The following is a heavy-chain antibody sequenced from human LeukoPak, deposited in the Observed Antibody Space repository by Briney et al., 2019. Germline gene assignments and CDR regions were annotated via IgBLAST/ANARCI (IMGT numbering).Heavy chain of an antibody. D-gene: IGHD1-1*01. CDR3: VKYIQNVLAVFDP. CDR1: GFTFSISS. Sequence: GGSLRLSCAASGFTFSISSMAWFRQAPGKGLEWVSSISANGGATYYTDSVKGRFTVSRDNYENNVSLQMTSLRAEDTAVYYCVKYIQNVLAVFDPWGQGTLVTVSS. V-gene: IGHV3-23*01. CDR2: ISANGGAT. J-gene: IGHJ5*02.